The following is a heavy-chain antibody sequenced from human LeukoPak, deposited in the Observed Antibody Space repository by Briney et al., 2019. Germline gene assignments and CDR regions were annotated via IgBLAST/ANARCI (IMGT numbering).Heavy chain of an antibody. Sequence: GGSLRLSCAASGFTFDDFSIHWVRQAPGKGLEWVSLINKDGDRTYYADSVEGRFTISRDNSKNSLYLQMNSLTTEDTALYYCAKEVRGSSWTGFDSWGQGTPVTVSS. CDR2: INKDGDRT. CDR3: AKEVRGSSWTGFDS. D-gene: IGHD6-13*01. CDR1: GFTFDDFS. V-gene: IGHV3-43*01. J-gene: IGHJ4*02.